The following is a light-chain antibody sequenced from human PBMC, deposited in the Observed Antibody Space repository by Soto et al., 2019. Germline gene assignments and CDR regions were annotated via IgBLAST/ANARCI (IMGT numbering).Light chain of an antibody. Sequence: EVVLTQSPATLSLSPGERATLSGRASYSIGNYLVWYQQKPGQAPRLLIYDASNRATGIPARFSGGGSGTDFTLTISGLEPEDFAVYYCQQRSNWPPWTFGQGTKVELK. CDR2: DAS. CDR3: QQRSNWPPWT. J-gene: IGKJ1*01. V-gene: IGKV3-11*01. CDR1: YSIGNY.